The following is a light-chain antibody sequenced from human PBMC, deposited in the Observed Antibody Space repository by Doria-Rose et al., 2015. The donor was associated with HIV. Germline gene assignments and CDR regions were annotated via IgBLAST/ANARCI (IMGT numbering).Light chain of an antibody. CDR3: QSYDTSLRGSV. CDR1: SSNIGAGYD. V-gene: IGLV1-40*01. J-gene: IGLJ2*01. Sequence: QPVLTQSPSVSGAPGQRVTIACTGSSSNIGAGYDVHWYQQLPGTAPKLLIYGNSNRPSGVPDRFSGSRSGTSASLAITGLQAEDEADYYCQSYDTSLRGSVFGGGTKLAVL. CDR2: GNS.